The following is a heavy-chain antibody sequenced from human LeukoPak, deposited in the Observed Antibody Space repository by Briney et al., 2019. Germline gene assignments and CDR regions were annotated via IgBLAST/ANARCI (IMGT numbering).Heavy chain of an antibody. V-gene: IGHV4-59*01. CDR1: GGSISSYY. CDR2: IYYSGST. J-gene: IGHJ4*02. D-gene: IGHD5-24*01. Sequence: SETLSLTCTVSGGSISSYYWTWIRQSPGKGLEWIGYIYYSGSTSYNPSLKSRVTISVDTSKNQFSMKLSSVTAADTAVYYRARGVDGYNSYNYWGQGTLVTVSS. CDR3: ARGVDGYNSYNY.